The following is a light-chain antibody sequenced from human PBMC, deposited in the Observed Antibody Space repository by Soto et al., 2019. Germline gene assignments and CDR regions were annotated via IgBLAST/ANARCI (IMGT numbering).Light chain of an antibody. CDR3: QQRNNWIT. CDR2: DAS. CDR1: QSVSSY. V-gene: IGKV3-11*01. Sequence: IALTQSPATPSLSPGERATLSCRASQSVSSYLAWYQQKPGQAPRLLIDDASNRATGIPARFSGSGSGTDVTLTISSLKPEDFAVYFCQQRNNWITFGQGTRLEIK. J-gene: IGKJ5*01.